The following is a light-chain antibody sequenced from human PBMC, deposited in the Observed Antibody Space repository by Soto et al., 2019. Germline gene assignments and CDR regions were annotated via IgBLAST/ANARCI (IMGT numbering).Light chain of an antibody. CDR1: QSISSY. V-gene: IGKV1-39*01. J-gene: IGKJ4*01. CDR3: QQSYSMPRT. Sequence: DIQMTQSPSSLSASVGDRVIITCRASQSISSYLNWYQQKPGKAPKLLIYAASSLQSGVPSRFSGSGSGTDFTVTIRSLQPEDFATYYCQQSYSMPRTFGGGTKVEIK. CDR2: AAS.